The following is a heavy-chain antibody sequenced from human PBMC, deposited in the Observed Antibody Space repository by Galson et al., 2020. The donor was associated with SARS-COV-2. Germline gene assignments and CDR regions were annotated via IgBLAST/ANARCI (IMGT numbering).Heavy chain of an antibody. CDR2: ISSTSSYI. D-gene: IGHD2-15*01. CDR3: AREGCSGGSCSDY. J-gene: IGHJ4*02. CDR1: GFTFSSYS. V-gene: IGHV3-21*01. Sequence: GSLRLSCAASGFTFSSYSMNWVRQAPGKGLEWVSSISSTSSYIYYADSVKGRFTISRDNAKNSLYLQMNSLRAEDTAVYYCAREGCSGGSCSDYWGQGTLVTVSS.